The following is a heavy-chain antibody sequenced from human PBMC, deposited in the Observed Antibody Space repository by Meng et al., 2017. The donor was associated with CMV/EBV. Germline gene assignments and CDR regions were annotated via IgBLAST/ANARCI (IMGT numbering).Heavy chain of an antibody. Sequence: GESLKISCAAAGFTFSSYAMHLVRQAPGKGLEYVSAISSNGGSTYYADSVKGRFTISRDNSKNTLYLQMGSLRAEDMAVYYCARSVGELPVYYYGMDVWGQGTTVTVSS. J-gene: IGHJ6*02. D-gene: IGHD1-26*01. CDR3: ARSVGELPVYYYGMDV. V-gene: IGHV3-64*02. CDR2: ISSNGGST. CDR1: GFTFSSYA.